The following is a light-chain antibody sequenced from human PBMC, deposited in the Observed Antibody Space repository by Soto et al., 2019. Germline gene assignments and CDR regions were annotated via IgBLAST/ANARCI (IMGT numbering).Light chain of an antibody. J-gene: IGKJ5*01. CDR3: QQYSNWPT. Sequence: IVMTQSPATLSVSPGERATLSCRASQSVSRNLAWYQQRPGQAPRLLISGASTRATGIAARFSGSGSGREFTLTISSLQSEDSALYYCQQYSNWPTFGQGTRL. V-gene: IGKV3-15*01. CDR2: GAS. CDR1: QSVSRN.